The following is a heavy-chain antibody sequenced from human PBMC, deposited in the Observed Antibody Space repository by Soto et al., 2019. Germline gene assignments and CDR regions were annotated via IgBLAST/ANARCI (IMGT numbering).Heavy chain of an antibody. Sequence: QVQLQQWGAGLLKPSETLSLTCAVYGGSFSGYYWSWIRQPPGKGLEWIGEINHSGSTNYNPSLKSRGTISVDTSKNQFALKLSSVTAADTAVYYCAREWEQLSLPDYWGQGTLVTVSS. CDR2: INHSGST. J-gene: IGHJ4*02. CDR3: AREWEQLSLPDY. V-gene: IGHV4-34*01. D-gene: IGHD5-18*01. CDR1: GGSFSGYY.